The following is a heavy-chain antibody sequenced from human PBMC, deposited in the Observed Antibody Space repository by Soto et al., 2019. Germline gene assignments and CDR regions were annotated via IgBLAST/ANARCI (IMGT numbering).Heavy chain of an antibody. V-gene: IGHV3-53*01. J-gene: IGHJ4*01. D-gene: IGHD6-6*01. Sequence: GGSLSLSCAVSGLTCSRTQMSWVRQAPGKGLQWVSGIYSAGCTYYANAVKGRFTISRDISETKIFLELNGLTVDDTAVYYCARAREPEYSSSIFFNYWGRGTVVTVSS. CDR2: IYSAGCT. CDR1: GLTCSRTQ. CDR3: ARAREPEYSSSIFFNY.